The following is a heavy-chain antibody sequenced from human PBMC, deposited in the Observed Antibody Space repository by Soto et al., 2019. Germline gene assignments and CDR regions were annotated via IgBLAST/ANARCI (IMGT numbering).Heavy chain of an antibody. CDR2: INSDGARI. CDR3: AKTQTFNGYYGGFDA. J-gene: IGHJ4*02. CDR1: GFTFTHYR. V-gene: IGHV3-74*03. D-gene: IGHD3-3*01. Sequence: EVQLVESGGGFVQPGGSLRLSCAASGFTFTHYRIHWVRQPPGKGLEWVGRINSDGARIEYGDSVKGRFTISRDVSGNMIYLQLNRLTAGDTATYYCAKTQTFNGYYGGFDAWGQGTRVTVSS.